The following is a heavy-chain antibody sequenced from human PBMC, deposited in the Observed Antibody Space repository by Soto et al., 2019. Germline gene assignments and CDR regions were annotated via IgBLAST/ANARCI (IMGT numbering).Heavy chain of an antibody. D-gene: IGHD3-3*01. CDR3: ARSYYDFWSGQYYYYMAV. CDR1: GGSISSHH. J-gene: IGHJ6*03. CDR2: IHYSGST. V-gene: IGHV4-59*11. Sequence: SETLSLTCTVPGGSISSHHWSWIRQPPGKGLEWIGYIHYSGSTNNNPSLQSRVTISMDTSKNQFSLKLSSVTAADTAVYYCARSYYDFWSGQYYYYMAVWGKGTTVTVSS.